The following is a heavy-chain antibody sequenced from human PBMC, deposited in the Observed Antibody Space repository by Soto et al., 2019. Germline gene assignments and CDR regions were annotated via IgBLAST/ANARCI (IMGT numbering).Heavy chain of an antibody. J-gene: IGHJ4*02. CDR2: IYWDDDK. Sequence: SGPTLVKPTQTLTLTCTFSGFSLSTSGVGVGWIRQPPGKALEWLALIYWDDDKRYSPSLKSRLTITKDTSKNQVVLTMTNMDPVDTATYYCAHFETYNWVVPAATFDYWGQGTLVTVSS. D-gene: IGHD2-2*01. V-gene: IGHV2-5*02. CDR1: GFSLSTSGVG. CDR3: AHFETYNWVVPAATFDY.